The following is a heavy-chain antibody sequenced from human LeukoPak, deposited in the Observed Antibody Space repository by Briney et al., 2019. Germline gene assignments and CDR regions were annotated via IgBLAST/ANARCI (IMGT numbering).Heavy chain of an antibody. Sequence: SETLSLTCTVSGGSISSYYWSWIRQPPGKGLEWTGYIYTSGSTNYNPSLKSRVTISVDTSKNQFSLKLSSVTAADTAVYYCARHGPRRYMGVWGKGTTVTVSS. CDR3: ARHGPRRYMGV. CDR1: GGSISSYY. CDR2: IYTSGST. J-gene: IGHJ6*03. V-gene: IGHV4-4*09.